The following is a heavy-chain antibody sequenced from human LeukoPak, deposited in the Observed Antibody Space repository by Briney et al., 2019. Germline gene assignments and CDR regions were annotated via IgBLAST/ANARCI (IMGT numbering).Heavy chain of an antibody. V-gene: IGHV4-61*02. Sequence: PSQTLSLTCTVSGGSISSGSYYWSWIRQPAGKGLEWIGRIYTSGSTNYNPSLKSRVTISVDTSKNQFSLKLSSVTAADTAVYYCAREITIPKDYYYYMDVWGKGTTVTVSS. D-gene: IGHD3-3*01. CDR1: GGSISSGSYY. CDR2: IYTSGST. CDR3: AREITIPKDYYYYMDV. J-gene: IGHJ6*03.